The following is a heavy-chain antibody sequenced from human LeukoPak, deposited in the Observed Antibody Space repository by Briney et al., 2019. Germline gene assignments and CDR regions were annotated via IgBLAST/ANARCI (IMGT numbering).Heavy chain of an antibody. Sequence: GGSLRLSCAASGSKFDDYAVHWVRQGPGKGLEWVSGISWNSGIIDYADSVKGRFTTSRDNAKSSLFLQMNSLRVEDTALYYCAREGLTVDAFDIWGPGTVVTVSS. CDR1: GSKFDDYA. CDR2: ISWNSGII. CDR3: AREGLTVDAFDI. J-gene: IGHJ3*02. V-gene: IGHV3-9*01. D-gene: IGHD2-21*02.